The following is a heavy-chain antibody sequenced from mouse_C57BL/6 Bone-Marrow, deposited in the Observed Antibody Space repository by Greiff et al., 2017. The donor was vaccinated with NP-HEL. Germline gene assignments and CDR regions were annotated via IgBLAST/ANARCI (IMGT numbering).Heavy chain of an antibody. Sequence: QVQLQQSGAELVMPGASVKLSCKASGYTFTSYWMHWVKQRPGQGLEWIGEIDPSDSYTNYNQKFKGKSTLTVDKSSSTAYMQLSSLTSEDSAVYYCARFGMDYWGQGTSVTVSS. CDR2: IDPSDSYT. V-gene: IGHV1-69*01. J-gene: IGHJ4*01. CDR1: GYTFTSYW. CDR3: ARFGMDY.